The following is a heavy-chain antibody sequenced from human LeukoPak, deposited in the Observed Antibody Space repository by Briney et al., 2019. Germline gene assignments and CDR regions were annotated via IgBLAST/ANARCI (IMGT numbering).Heavy chain of an antibody. V-gene: IGHV3-21*01. CDR2: ISSSSSYI. CDR3: ARGLTIFGVVTPFDY. J-gene: IGHJ4*02. Sequence: GGSLSLSCAASGFTFSSYSMNWVRQAPGKGLEWVSSISSSSSYIYYADSVKGRFTISRDNAKNSLYLQMNSLRAEDTAVYYCARGLTIFGVVTPFDYWGQGTLGTISS. CDR1: GFTFSSYS. D-gene: IGHD3-3*01.